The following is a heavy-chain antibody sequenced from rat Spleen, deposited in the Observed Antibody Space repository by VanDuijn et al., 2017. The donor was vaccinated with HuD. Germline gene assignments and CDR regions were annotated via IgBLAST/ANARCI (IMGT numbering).Heavy chain of an antibody. CDR2: IGFNGGGT. CDR1: GIIFSNYG. V-gene: IGHV5S13*01. CDR3: GQDMNYYSTHPFYVMGD. D-gene: IGHD1-2*01. J-gene: IGHJ4*01. Sequence: EVQLVESGGGLVHPGGSMKLSCAASGIIFSNYGMAWVRQAPKKGLEWVAYIGFNGGGTYYRDSVKSRFTISRNNAENTVYLQMNSLRSDDTATYYCGQDMNYYSTHPFYVMGDWGQGASVTVSS.